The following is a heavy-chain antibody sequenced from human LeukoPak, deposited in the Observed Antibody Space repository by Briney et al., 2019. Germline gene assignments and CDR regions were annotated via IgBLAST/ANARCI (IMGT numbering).Heavy chain of an antibody. CDR2: ISYDGSNK. Sequence: GGSLRLSCAASGFTFSSYAMHWVRQAPGKGLEWVAVISYDGSNKYYADSVKGRFTISRDNSKNTLYLQVNSLRAEDTAVYYCAPGVGANYWGQGTLVTVSS. J-gene: IGHJ4*02. CDR3: APGVGANY. D-gene: IGHD1-26*01. CDR1: GFTFSSYA. V-gene: IGHV3-30-3*01.